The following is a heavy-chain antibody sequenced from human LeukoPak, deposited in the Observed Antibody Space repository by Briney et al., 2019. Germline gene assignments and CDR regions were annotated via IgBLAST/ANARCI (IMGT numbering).Heavy chain of an antibody. J-gene: IGHJ4*02. D-gene: IGHD5-12*01. V-gene: IGHV4-34*01. Sequence: PGGSLRLSCAASGFTFSSYSMNWVRQPPGKGLEWIGEINHSGSTNYNPSLKSRVTISVDTSKNQFSLKLSSVTAADTAVYYCARLDIVATNKSFDYWGQGTLVTVSS. CDR3: ARLDIVATNKSFDY. CDR1: GFTFSSYS. CDR2: INHSGST.